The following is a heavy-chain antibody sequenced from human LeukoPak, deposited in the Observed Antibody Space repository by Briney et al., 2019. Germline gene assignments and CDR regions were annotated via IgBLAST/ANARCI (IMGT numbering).Heavy chain of an antibody. V-gene: IGHV4-34*01. J-gene: IGHJ3*02. CDR2: INHSGST. Sequence: SETLCLTCAVYGGSFSGYYWSWIRQPPGKGLEWIGEINHSGSTNYNPSLKSRVTISVDTSKNQFSLKLSSVTAADTAVYYCARCFGAFDIWGQGTMVTVSS. D-gene: IGHD3-16*01. CDR3: ARCFGAFDI. CDR1: GGSFSGYY.